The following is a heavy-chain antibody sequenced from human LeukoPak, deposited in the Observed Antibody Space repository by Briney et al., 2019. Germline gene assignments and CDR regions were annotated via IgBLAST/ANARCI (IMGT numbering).Heavy chain of an antibody. CDR1: GVSINNYY. D-gene: IGHD3-3*01. CDR3: ARGGDFWSGYYYDY. Sequence: SETLSLTCPVSGVSINNYYWSWIRQPAGKGLEWIGRIYTSGSTNYNPSHKSRVTISVDTSKNQFSLKLSSVTAADTAVYYCARGGDFWSGYYYDYWGQGTLVTVSS. CDR2: IYTSGST. V-gene: IGHV4-4*07. J-gene: IGHJ4*02.